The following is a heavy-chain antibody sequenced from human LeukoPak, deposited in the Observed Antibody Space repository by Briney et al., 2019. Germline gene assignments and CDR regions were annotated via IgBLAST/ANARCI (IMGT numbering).Heavy chain of an antibody. Sequence: GGSLRLSCAASGFTFSSYSMNWVRQAPGKGLEWVSSISSSSSYIYYADSVKGRFTISRDNAKNPLYLQMNSLRAEDTAVYYCARALDYYDSSGYLDYWGQGTLVTVSS. CDR2: ISSSSSYI. V-gene: IGHV3-21*01. J-gene: IGHJ4*02. CDR3: ARALDYYDSSGYLDY. CDR1: GFTFSSYS. D-gene: IGHD3-22*01.